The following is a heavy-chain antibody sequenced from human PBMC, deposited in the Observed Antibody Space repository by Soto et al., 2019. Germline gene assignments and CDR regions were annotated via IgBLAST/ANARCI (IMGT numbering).Heavy chain of an antibody. J-gene: IGHJ4*02. D-gene: IGHD3-22*01. CDR1: GFIFSSYA. CDR3: AKARSGNYQYYIDY. V-gene: IGHV3-23*01. CDR2: ISGSGIST. Sequence: EVQLLESGGDLVQPGGSLRVSCAASGFIFSSYAMNWVRQAPGKGLEWVSGISGSGISTYYADSVRGRFTISRDNSKNMLYLQMNNLRAEDTAVYYCAKARSGNYQYYIDYWGQGTLVTVSS.